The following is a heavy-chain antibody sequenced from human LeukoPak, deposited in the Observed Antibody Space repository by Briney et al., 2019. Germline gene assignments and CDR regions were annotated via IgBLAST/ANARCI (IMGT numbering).Heavy chain of an antibody. Sequence: ASETLSLTCTVSGGSISSSSYYWGWIRQPPGKGLEWIGSIYYSGSTYYNPSLKSRVTISVDTSKNQFSLKLSSVTAADTAVYYCARLDYGARFDYWGQGTLVTASS. CDR2: IYYSGST. D-gene: IGHD4-17*01. V-gene: IGHV4-39*01. CDR1: GGSISSSSYY. J-gene: IGHJ4*02. CDR3: ARLDYGARFDY.